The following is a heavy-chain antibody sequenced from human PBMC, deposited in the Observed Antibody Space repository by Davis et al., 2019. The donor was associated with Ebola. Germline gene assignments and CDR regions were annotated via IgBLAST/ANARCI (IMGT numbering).Heavy chain of an antibody. Sequence: GGSLRLSCVASGFTFSSYSMNWVRQAPGKGLEWVSYIRSSGSSIYYADSVKGRFTISRDNAKNSLYLQMNSLRDEDTAVYYCARLYTHYMDVWGKGTTVTVSS. J-gene: IGHJ6*03. V-gene: IGHV3-48*02. CDR2: IRSSGSSI. CDR1: GFTFSSYS. D-gene: IGHD3-16*01. CDR3: ARLYTHYMDV.